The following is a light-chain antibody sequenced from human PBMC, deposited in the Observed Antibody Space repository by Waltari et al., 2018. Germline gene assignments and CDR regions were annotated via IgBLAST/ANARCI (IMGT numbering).Light chain of an antibody. J-gene: IGLJ3*02. CDR3: SSYTSSSTWV. CDR1: RSDFSCPTF. V-gene: IGLV2-14*03. Sequence: QSALTQPSSLSGSAGQAITISSSGTRSDFSCPTFVTWYQQPPGKAPKLMISDVSNRPSGVSNRFSGSKSGNTAALTISELQAEDEADYYCSSYTSSSTWVFGGGTKLTVL. CDR2: DVS.